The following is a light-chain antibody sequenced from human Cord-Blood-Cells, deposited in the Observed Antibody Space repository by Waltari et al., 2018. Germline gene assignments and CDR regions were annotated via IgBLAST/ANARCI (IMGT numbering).Light chain of an antibody. CDR2: GAS. CDR1: QSVSSN. J-gene: IGKJ1*01. V-gene: IGKV3-15*01. Sequence: EIVMTQSPATLSVSPGERATLSCRASQSVSSNLAWYQQKPGQAPRLLIYGASTRATGIPARFSGSGSGTEFTLTISGLQSEDFAVYYCQQYNNWWTFGQGNKVEIK. CDR3: QQYNNWWT.